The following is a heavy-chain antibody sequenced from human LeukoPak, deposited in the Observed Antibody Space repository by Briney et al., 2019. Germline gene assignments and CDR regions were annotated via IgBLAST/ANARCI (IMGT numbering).Heavy chain of an antibody. Sequence: SETLSLTCTVSGGSISSYYWTWIRQPPGKGLEWIGYIYYSGSTNYNPSLKSRVTISVDTSKNQFSLKLTSVTAADTAVYYCARGVNSGYFDYWGQGTLVTVSS. D-gene: IGHD1-26*01. CDR3: ARGVNSGYFDY. V-gene: IGHV4-59*01. J-gene: IGHJ4*02. CDR2: IYYSGST. CDR1: GGSISSYY.